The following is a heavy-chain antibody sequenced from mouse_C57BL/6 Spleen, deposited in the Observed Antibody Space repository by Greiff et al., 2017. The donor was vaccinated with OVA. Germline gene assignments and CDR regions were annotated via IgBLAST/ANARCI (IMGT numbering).Heavy chain of an antibody. J-gene: IGHJ1*03. CDR3: ASRAGTNWYFDD. Sequence: QVQLQQSGAELVKPGASVKLSCKASGYTFTTYHIEWVKQNPGQSLEWIGNFHPYNGDTKYNEKFKGKATLTVEKSSSTVYLELSRLTSDDSAVYYCASRAGTNWYFDDWGKGTTVTVSA. CDR1: GYTFTTYH. CDR2: FHPYNGDT. V-gene: IGHV1-47*01. D-gene: IGHD4-1*01.